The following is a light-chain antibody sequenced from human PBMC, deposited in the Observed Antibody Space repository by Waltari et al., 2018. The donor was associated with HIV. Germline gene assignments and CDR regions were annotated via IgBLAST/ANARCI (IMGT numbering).Light chain of an antibody. CDR3: QVWDRSTGV. V-gene: IGLV3-9*01. J-gene: IGLJ2*01. CDR2: RAS. CDR1: TIRAKR. Sequence: YDLTQPLFLSVALGQTARLPCGGITIRAKRVRWYQQRPGQAPLFIVYRASERPFGIPERFAAYNSGNTATLTISKAQAGDEADYYCQVWDRSTGVFGGGTKLTVL.